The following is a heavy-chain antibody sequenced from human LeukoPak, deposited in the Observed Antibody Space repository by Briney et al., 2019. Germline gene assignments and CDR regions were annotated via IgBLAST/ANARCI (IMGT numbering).Heavy chain of an antibody. CDR3: ARDGTAPGLYFDL. D-gene: IGHD6-13*01. CDR2: IRQDGSEK. Sequence: PGRSLRLSCEVSGFTFTDFWMNWVRQAPGKGPEWVASIRQDGSEKTYVDSVKGRFTISRDNTKNSLSLQLNGLRAEDTAVYYCARDGTAPGLYFDLWGQGTLVTGSS. CDR1: GFTFTDFW. J-gene: IGHJ4*01. V-gene: IGHV3-7*01.